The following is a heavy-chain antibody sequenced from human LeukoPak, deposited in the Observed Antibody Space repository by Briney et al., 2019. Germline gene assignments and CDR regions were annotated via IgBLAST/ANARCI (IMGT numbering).Heavy chain of an antibody. V-gene: IGHV1-8*01. Sequence: ASLKVSCKPSGYSSTSYDINWVRQAIGQGLEWMGCTNPISGKTSYAQKLQGTVSMTRNTSPSTAYIDISSLRSAGTPVCLSARLVCFRIPRGKGSGHRDFWGQGTLVTVSS. CDR1: GYSSTSYD. D-gene: IGHD6-25*01. CDR3: ARLVCFRIPRGKGSGHRDF. J-gene: IGHJ4*02. CDR2: TNPISGKT.